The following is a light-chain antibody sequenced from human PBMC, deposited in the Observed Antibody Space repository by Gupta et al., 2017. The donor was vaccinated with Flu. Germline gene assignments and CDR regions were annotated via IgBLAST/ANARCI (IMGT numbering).Light chain of an antibody. V-gene: IGLV3-1*01. CDR2: GIY. CDR3: QGWDSDSTEVV. J-gene: IGLJ2*01. Sequence: GDSLVETYPSWYQQEQGQSHLLNIFGIYRQHTGIPERVSGSSSSTAATLTISGSPTMDEDDYYYQGWDSDSTEVVFGGGTKLTVL. CDR1: SLVETY.